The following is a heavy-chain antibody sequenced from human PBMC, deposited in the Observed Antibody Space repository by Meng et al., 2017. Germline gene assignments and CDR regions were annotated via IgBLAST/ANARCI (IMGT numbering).Heavy chain of an antibody. D-gene: IGHD3-22*01. CDR1: GFTFSSYG. CDR2: LWYDGSNK. V-gene: IGHV3-33*06. J-gene: IGHJ4*02. Sequence: GESLKISCAASGFTFSSYGMHWVRQAPGKGLEWVAVLWYDGSNKYYADSVKGRFTISRDNSKNTLYLQMNNLRAEDTAVYYCAKGYYYDSSCYYLVFDYWGQGTLVTVSS. CDR3: AKGYYYDSSCYYLVFDY.